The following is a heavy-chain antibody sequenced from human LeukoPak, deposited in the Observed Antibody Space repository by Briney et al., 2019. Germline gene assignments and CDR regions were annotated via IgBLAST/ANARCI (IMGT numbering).Heavy chain of an antibody. Sequence: SVNLSCTASGYTFTGYYMNWVRQAPGQGLEWLGWMNTNSGGTNYAQKFQGRVTMTRDTSISTAYMELSRLRSDDTAVYYCARDHYCSGGSCYWRFDYWGQGTLVTVSS. V-gene: IGHV1-2*02. CDR2: MNTNSGGT. CDR1: GYTFTGYY. J-gene: IGHJ4*02. CDR3: ARDHYCSGGSCYWRFDY. D-gene: IGHD2-15*01.